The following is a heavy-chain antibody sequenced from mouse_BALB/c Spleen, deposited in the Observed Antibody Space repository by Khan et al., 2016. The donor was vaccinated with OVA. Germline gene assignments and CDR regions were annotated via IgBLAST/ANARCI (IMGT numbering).Heavy chain of an antibody. V-gene: IGHV3-2*02. D-gene: IGHD2-2*01. CDR2: ISYSGNT. CDR3: ARKYYYVYDPFPY. CDR1: GYSITSEYT. Sequence: VQLKESGPGLVKPSQSLSLTCTVTGYSITSEYTWNWIRQFPGNKLEWMGFISYSGNTRYNPSLKSRISITRATSKNQFFLQLNSVTSEDTATYYSARKYYYVYDPFPYWGQGTLVTVSA. J-gene: IGHJ3*01.